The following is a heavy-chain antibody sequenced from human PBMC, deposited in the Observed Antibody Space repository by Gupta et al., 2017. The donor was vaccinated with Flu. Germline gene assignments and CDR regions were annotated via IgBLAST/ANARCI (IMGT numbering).Heavy chain of an antibody. Sequence: QVQLQQWGAGLLKPSETLSLTCAVYGGSFSCYYWSWIRQPPGKGLEWIGEINHSGSTNYNPSLKSRVTISVDTSKNQFSLKLSSVTAADTAVYYCARGRYDILTGYEFDYWGQGTLVTVSS. CDR2: INHSGST. CDR3: ARGRYDILTGYEFDY. CDR1: GGSFSCYY. J-gene: IGHJ4*02. D-gene: IGHD3-9*01. V-gene: IGHV4-34*01.